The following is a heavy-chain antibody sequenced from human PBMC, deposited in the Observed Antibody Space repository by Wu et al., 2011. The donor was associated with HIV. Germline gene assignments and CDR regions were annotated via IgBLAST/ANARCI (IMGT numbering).Heavy chain of an antibody. Sequence: QVQLVQSGAEVKKPGSSVRSPARLLEAPSAAMLSAGCDRPPGQGLEWMGGIIPIFGTANYAQKFQGRVTITADESTSTAYMELSSLRSEDTAVYYCASFASRYCSSTSCQYYFDYWARNPGHRLL. D-gene: IGHD2-2*01. CDR1: EAPSAAML. J-gene: IGHJ4*01. V-gene: IGHV1-69*01. CDR3: ASFASRYCSSTSCQYYFDY. CDR2: IIPIFGTA.